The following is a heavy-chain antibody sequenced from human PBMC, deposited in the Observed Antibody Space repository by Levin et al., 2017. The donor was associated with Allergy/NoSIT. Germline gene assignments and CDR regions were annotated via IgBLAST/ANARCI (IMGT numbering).Heavy chain of an antibody. V-gene: IGHV3-7*04. J-gene: IGHJ4*02. D-gene: IGHD3-10*01. Sequence: GGSLRLSCAASGFTFSSYWMSWVRQAPGKGLEWVANIKQDGSEKYYVDSVKGRFTISRDNAKNSLYLQMNSLRAEDTAVYYCARESMVRGNHFDYWGQGTLVTVSS. CDR3: ARESMVRGNHFDY. CDR2: IKQDGSEK. CDR1: GFTFSSYW.